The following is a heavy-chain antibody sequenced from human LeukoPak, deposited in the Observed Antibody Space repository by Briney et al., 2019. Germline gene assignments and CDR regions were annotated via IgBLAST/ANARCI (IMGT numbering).Heavy chain of an antibody. CDR1: GGSFNSYI. Sequence: ASVKVSCEASGGSFNSYILSWVRQAPGQGLEWMGWINPNSGGTNYAQKFQGRVTMTRDTSISTAYMELSRLRSDDTAVYYCAREGGVGSGSYWFDPWGQGTLVTVSS. CDR2: INPNSGGT. V-gene: IGHV1-2*02. D-gene: IGHD3-10*01. CDR3: AREGGVGSGSYWFDP. J-gene: IGHJ5*02.